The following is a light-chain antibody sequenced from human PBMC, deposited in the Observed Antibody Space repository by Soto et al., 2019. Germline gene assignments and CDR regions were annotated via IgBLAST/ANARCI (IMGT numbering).Light chain of an antibody. CDR2: TAS. CDR3: QQSYSAPWT. Sequence: QMTQSPSSLSASVGDRVTITCRASQAMTRYLNWYQQQPGKAPKLLIYTASSLQTGVPSRFSGAGSGTDFTLTISSLQPEDSATYYCQQSYSAPWTFGQGTKVEIK. J-gene: IGKJ1*01. V-gene: IGKV1-39*01. CDR1: QAMTRY.